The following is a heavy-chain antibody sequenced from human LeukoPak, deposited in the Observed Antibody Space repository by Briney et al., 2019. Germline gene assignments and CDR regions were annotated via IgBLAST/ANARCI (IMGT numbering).Heavy chain of an antibody. CDR2: VYYTGNT. Sequence: SETLSLTCTVSGGSISGYFWNWIRQAPGKGLEWIGFVYYTGNTNNNPSLKSRVTMSVDTSKNHFYLKLSSVTAADTAVYFCARAGSWHNANFDYWGQGILVTVSS. CDR1: GGSISGYF. D-gene: IGHD6-13*01. V-gene: IGHV4-59*01. CDR3: ARAGSWHNANFDY. J-gene: IGHJ4*02.